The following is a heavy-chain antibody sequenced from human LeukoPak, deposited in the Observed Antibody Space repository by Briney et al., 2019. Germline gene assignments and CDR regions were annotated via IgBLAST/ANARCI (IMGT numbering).Heavy chain of an antibody. Sequence: GASVKVSCKASGYTFTGYYMHWVRQAPGQGLEWMGWINPNSGGTKYAQKFQGRVTMTRDTSISTAYMDLTRLRSDDTAVYYCATLGVITIFGVITNDAFDIWGQGTMVTVSS. CDR3: ATLGVITIFGVITNDAFDI. J-gene: IGHJ3*02. D-gene: IGHD3-3*01. CDR2: INPNSGGT. V-gene: IGHV1-2*02. CDR1: GYTFTGYY.